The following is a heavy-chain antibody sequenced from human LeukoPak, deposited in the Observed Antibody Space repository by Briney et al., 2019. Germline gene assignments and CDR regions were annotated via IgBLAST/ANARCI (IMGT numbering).Heavy chain of an antibody. J-gene: IGHJ4*02. Sequence: ASVKVSCKASGYTFTGYYMHWVRQAPGQGLEWMGWINPNSGGTNYAQKFQGWVTMTRDTSISTAYMELSRLRSDDTAVYYCAREVAAAGTEYYFDYWGPGTLVTVSS. CDR1: GYTFTGYY. D-gene: IGHD6-13*01. CDR3: AREVAAAGTEYYFDY. CDR2: INPNSGGT. V-gene: IGHV1-2*04.